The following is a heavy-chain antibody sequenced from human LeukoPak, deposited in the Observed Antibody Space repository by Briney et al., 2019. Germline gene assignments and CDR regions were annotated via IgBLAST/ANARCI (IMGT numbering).Heavy chain of an antibody. CDR3: ARETHYYDSSGYSPKFDY. V-gene: IGHV4-61*02. CDR1: GGSISSGSYY. Sequence: PSQTLSLTCTVSGGSISSGSYYWSWIRQPAGKGLEWIGRIYTSGSTNYNPSLKSRVTISVDTSKNQFSLKLSSVTAADTAVYYCARETHYYDSSGYSPKFDYWGQGTLVTASS. CDR2: IYTSGST. J-gene: IGHJ4*02. D-gene: IGHD3-22*01.